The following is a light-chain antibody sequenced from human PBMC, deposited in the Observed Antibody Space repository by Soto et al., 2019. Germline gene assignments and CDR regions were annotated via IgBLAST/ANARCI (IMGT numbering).Light chain of an antibody. V-gene: IGKV1-5*01. Sequence: DIQMTQSPSTLSASVGDIVTIPCRASQRISTWLAWYQQKPGKDPKLLIYDASSLDSGVPSKFRGSGSGTECTLTSSSLQPDDFATYFCQQYNTHMFPFGPGTNVDIK. CDR2: DAS. CDR3: QQYNTHMFP. CDR1: QRISTW. J-gene: IGKJ3*01.